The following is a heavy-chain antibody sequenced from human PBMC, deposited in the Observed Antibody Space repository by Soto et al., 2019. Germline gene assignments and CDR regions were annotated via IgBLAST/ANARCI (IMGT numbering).Heavy chain of an antibody. CDR1: GGFLSKSY. V-gene: IGHV4-34*01. J-gene: IGHJ5*02. CDR2: INHVGGT. Sequence: SGCMSLTCAVYGGFLSKSYWTWIRKPPGKGLEWIGEINHVGGTNYNPSLKSRVTMSVDTSQNQFSLRLISVTAADTAMYFCVRIRYQFPSSVLWLDPWGQGTPVTVSS. CDR3: VRIRYQFPSSVLWLDP. D-gene: IGHD3-16*01.